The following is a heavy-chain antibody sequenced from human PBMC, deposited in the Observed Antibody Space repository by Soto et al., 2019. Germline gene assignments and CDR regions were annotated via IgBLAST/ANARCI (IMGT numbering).Heavy chain of an antibody. V-gene: IGHV3-7*01. CDR2: IKQDGREK. Sequence: EVQLVESGGGLVQPGGSLRLSCAASGFTFSSYWMSCVRQAPGKGLEWVANIKQDGREKYYVDSVNGRFTISRDNAKNSMYLKMNSLRAEDTAVYYCAREGMTTASAYHYSSGMDVWGQGTTVTVSS. J-gene: IGHJ6*02. D-gene: IGHD4-17*01. CDR3: AREGMTTASAYHYSSGMDV. CDR1: GFTFSSYW.